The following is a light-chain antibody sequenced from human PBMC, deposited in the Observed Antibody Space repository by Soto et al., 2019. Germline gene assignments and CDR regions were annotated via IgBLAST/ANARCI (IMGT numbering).Light chain of an antibody. J-gene: IGKJ5*01. V-gene: IGKV1-33*01. CDR1: QDISNY. CDR2: DAS. Sequence: DIEMTQSPSSLSASVGDRVTITCQASQDISNYLNWYQQKTGRAPKLLIYDASNLESGVSSRFSGSRSGTDFSLTINSLQPYDFATYYCQQYDDFPLTFGQGTRME. CDR3: QQYDDFPLT.